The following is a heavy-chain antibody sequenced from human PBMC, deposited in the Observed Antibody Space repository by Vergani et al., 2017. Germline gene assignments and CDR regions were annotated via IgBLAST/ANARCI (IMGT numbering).Heavy chain of an antibody. CDR1: GGSFTSYH. V-gene: IGHV4-34*01. CDR2: IDHTGRP. Sequence: QVQLQQWGGGLLKPSETLSLTCVVNGGSFTSYHWTWIRQSLGEGLEWVGDIDHTGRPDYNPFLKSRLTMSVDKSRNQFSLTLNSVTATDTAIYFCARVNTETNGHLYYYYYMDVWGQGTAVTVS. D-gene: IGHD4-11*01. J-gene: IGHJ6*03. CDR3: ARVNTETNGHLYYYYYMDV.